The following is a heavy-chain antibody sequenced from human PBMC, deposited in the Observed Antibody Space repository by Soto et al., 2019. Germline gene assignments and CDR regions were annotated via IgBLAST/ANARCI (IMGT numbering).Heavy chain of an antibody. Sequence: PGGSLRISCAASGFTFSNYGLHWVRQAPGKGLDWVAIISFDGNNKYYSDSVKGRFTISRDNSKNMVFLQMNSLRPEDTAVYYCVKPKEHFYDSSPGETWGQGTPVTVSS. J-gene: IGHJ5*02. V-gene: IGHV3-30*18. CDR2: ISFDGNNK. CDR3: VKPKEHFYDSSPGET. CDR1: GFTFSNYG. D-gene: IGHD3-22*01.